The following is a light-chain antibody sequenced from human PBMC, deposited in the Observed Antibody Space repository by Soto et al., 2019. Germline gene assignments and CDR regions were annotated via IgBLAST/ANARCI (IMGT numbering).Light chain of an antibody. J-gene: IGKJ5*01. V-gene: IGKV3D-20*02. CDR3: QQRHMWPIT. Sequence: EIVLTQSPGPLSLSPGDRATLSCSASQSVSSSYLAWYQQKPGQAPRLLIYGASTRATGIPARFSGSGSGTEFTLTISSLQSEDFAVYYCQQRHMWPITCGQGTRLEIK. CDR1: QSVSSSY. CDR2: GAS.